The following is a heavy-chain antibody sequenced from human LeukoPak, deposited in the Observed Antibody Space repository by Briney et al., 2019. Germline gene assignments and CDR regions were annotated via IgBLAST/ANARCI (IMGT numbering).Heavy chain of an antibody. Sequence: ASVKGSCKVSGYTLTELSMHWVRQAPGKGLEWMGGFDPEDGETIYAQKFQGRVTVTRDTSTSTVYMELSSLRSEDTAVYYCARADSGGDSSGYNWFDPWGQGTLVTVSS. J-gene: IGHJ5*02. CDR3: ARADSGGDSSGYNWFDP. V-gene: IGHV1-24*01. D-gene: IGHD3-22*01. CDR2: FDPEDGET. CDR1: GYTLTELS.